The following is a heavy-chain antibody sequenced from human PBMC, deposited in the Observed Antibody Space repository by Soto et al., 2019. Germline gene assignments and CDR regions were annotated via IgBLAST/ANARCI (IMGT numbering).Heavy chain of an antibody. J-gene: IGHJ6*02. V-gene: IGHV1-69*01. CDR3: ARSQGSSTSLEIYYYYYYGMDV. CDR1: GGTFSSYA. CDR2: IIPISGTA. D-gene: IGHD2-2*01. Sequence: QLQLVQSGAEVKKPGSSVKVSCKASGGTFSSYAISWVRQAPGQGLEWMGGIIPISGTANYAQKFQGRVTITADESTSTASMELSSLRSEDTAVYYCARSQGSSTSLEIYYYYYYGMDVWGQGTTVTVSS.